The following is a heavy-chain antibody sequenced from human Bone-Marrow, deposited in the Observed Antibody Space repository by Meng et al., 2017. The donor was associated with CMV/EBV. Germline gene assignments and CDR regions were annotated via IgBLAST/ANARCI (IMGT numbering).Heavy chain of an antibody. CDR3: ARGLRPTIFGVVSLDP. J-gene: IGHJ5*02. CDR2: INHGGSP. CDR1: GGSFRGYY. V-gene: IGHV4-34*01. D-gene: IGHD3-3*01. Sequence: GSLRLSCAVYGGSFRGYYWTWIRQPPGKGLEWIGEINHGGSPNYNPSLESRVTISQDTSKNQFSLKLSSVTAADTAVYYCARGLRPTIFGVVSLDPWGQRTLVTVSS.